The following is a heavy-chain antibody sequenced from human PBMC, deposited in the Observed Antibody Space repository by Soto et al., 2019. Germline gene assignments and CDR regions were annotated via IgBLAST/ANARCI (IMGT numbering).Heavy chain of an antibody. CDR2: INPNSGGT. D-gene: IGHD1-7*01. CDR1: GYTFTGYY. V-gene: IGHV1-2*02. CDR3: AHLIVGITGTTRFDY. Sequence: QVQLVQSGAEVKKPGASVKVSCKASGYTFTGYYMHWVRQAPGQGLEWMGWINPNSGGTNYAQKFQGRVTMTRDTSKNQVVLTMTNMDPVDTATYYCAHLIVGITGTTRFDYWGQGTLVTVSS. J-gene: IGHJ4*02.